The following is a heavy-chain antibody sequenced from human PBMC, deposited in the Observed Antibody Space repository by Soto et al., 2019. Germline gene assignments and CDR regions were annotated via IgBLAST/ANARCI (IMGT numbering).Heavy chain of an antibody. D-gene: IGHD3-3*01. J-gene: IGHJ6*02. V-gene: IGHV3-30-3*01. CDR1: GFTFSSYA. Sequence: GGSLRLSCAASGFTFSSYAMHWVRQAPGKGLEWVAVISYDGSNKYYADSVKGRFTISRDNAKNTLYLQMNSLRAEDTAVYYCARDRAIFGVVYYGMDVWGQGTTVTVSS. CDR2: ISYDGSNK. CDR3: ARDRAIFGVVYYGMDV.